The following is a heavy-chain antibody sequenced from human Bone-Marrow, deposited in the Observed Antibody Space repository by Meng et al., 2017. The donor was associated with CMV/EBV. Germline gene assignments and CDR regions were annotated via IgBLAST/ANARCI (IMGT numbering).Heavy chain of an antibody. D-gene: IGHD6-19*01. Sequence: GGSLRLSCAASGFTFSSYDMHWVRQATGKGLEWVSAIGTAGDTYYPGSVKGRFTISRENAKNSLYLQMNSLRAGDTAVYYCARGWSSGWPYYYYYGMDVWGQATTVTVSS. V-gene: IGHV3-13*01. J-gene: IGHJ6*02. CDR2: IGTAGDT. CDR1: GFTFSSYD. CDR3: ARGWSSGWPYYYYYGMDV.